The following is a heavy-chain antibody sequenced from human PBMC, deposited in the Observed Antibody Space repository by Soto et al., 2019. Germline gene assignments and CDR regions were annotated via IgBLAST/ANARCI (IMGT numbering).Heavy chain of an antibody. D-gene: IGHD3-10*01. V-gene: IGHV3-23*01. CDR2: ISGSGLST. J-gene: IGHJ4*02. CDR1: GFTFTNYA. CDR3: ATAPLHHPRWFFDY. Sequence: EVQLLESGGGLVQPGGSLRLSCTGSGFTFTNYALSWVRQAPGRGLQWVSGISGSGLSTYYADSVKGRFTVSRHNSKTTLYLQMNSPRAQDTAVYYCATAPLHHPRWFFDYWGQGTVVTVSS.